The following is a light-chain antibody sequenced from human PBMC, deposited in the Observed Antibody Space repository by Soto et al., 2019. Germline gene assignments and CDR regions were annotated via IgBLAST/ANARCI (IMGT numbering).Light chain of an antibody. CDR3: QHLNSYPHMT. J-gene: IGKJ3*01. Sequence: DIQMTQSPSSLSASVGDRVTITCRASQAITDYLAWYQQKPGQVPNLLIFAASTLQSGVPSRLSGSGSGTYFTLTITGLQPEDFATYYCQHLNSYPHMTFGPGTKVDIK. CDR1: QAITDY. CDR2: AAS. V-gene: IGKV1-27*01.